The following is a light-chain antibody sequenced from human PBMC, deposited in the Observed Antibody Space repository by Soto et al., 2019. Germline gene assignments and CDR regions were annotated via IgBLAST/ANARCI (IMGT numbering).Light chain of an antibody. CDR1: SGHSSYA. J-gene: IGLJ7*01. Sequence: QSVLTQSPAASASLGASVKLTCTLSSGHSSYAIAWHQQQPEKGPRYLMKLNSDGSHCKGDGIPDRFSGSSSGAERYLTISSLQSADEADYYCQTWGNGIHAVFGGGTQLTVL. V-gene: IGLV4-69*01. CDR3: QTWGNGIHAV. CDR2: LNSDGSH.